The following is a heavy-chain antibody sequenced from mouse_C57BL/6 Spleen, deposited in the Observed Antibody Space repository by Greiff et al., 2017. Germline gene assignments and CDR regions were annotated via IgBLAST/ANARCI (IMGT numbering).Heavy chain of an antibody. CDR2: INPSSGYT. CDR3: AREAYGSSDGFAY. D-gene: IGHD1-1*01. Sequence: VQLQQSGAELAKPGASVKLSCKASGYTFTSYWMHWVKQRPGQGLEWIGYINPSSGYTKYNQKFKDKATLTADKSSSTAYMQLSRLTYEDSAVXYGAREAYGSSDGFAYWGQGTLVTVSA. V-gene: IGHV1-7*01. J-gene: IGHJ3*01. CDR1: GYTFTSYW.